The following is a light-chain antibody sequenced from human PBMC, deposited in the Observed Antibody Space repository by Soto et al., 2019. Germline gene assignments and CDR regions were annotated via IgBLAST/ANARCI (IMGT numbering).Light chain of an antibody. CDR2: AAS. V-gene: IGKV1-9*01. Sequence: IQLTQSPSSLSASVGDRVTITCRASQGISSYLAWYQQKAGKAPKLLIYAASTLQSGVPSRFSGSGSGTDFTLTISSLQPEDFATYYCQQLYSYPITFGPGTKVDIK. J-gene: IGKJ3*01. CDR3: QQLYSYPIT. CDR1: QGISSY.